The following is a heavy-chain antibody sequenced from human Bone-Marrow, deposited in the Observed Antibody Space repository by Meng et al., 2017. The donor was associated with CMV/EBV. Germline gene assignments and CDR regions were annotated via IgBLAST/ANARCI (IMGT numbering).Heavy chain of an antibody. Sequence: SETLSLTCAVYGGSFSGYYWSWIRQPPGKGLEWIGEINHSGSTYYNPSLKSRVTISVDTSKNQFSLKLSSVTAADTAVYYCARRGAVASVDYWGQGTLVTVSS. CDR3: ARRGAVASVDY. D-gene: IGHD6-19*01. CDR2: INHSGST. V-gene: IGHV4-34*01. CDR1: GGSFSGYY. J-gene: IGHJ4*02.